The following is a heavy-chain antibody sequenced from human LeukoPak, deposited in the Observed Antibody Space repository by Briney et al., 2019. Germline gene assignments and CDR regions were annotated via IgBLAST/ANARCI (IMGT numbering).Heavy chain of an antibody. CDR2: IYYSGST. CDR1: GGSISRGDYY. D-gene: IGHD2-15*01. V-gene: IGHV4-31*03. Sequence: KSSETLSLTCTVSGGSISRGDYYWSWIRQPPGKGLEWIGYIYYSGSTYYNPSLKSRVTISVDTSKNQFSLKLSSVTAADTAVYYCARAPPMVVAATDYFDYWGQGTLVTVSS. CDR3: ARAPPMVVAATDYFDY. J-gene: IGHJ4*02.